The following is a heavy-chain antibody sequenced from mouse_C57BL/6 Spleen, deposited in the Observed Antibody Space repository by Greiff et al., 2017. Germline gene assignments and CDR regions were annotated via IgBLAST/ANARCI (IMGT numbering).Heavy chain of an antibody. J-gene: IGHJ4*01. CDR3: ARDGGYEDAMDY. CDR2: INYDGSST. D-gene: IGHD2-2*01. Sequence: EVQRVESEGGLVQPGSSMKLSCTASGFTFSDYYMAWVRQVPEKGLEWVANINYDGSSTYYLDSLKSRFIISRDNAKNILYLQMSSLKSEDTATYYCARDGGYEDAMDYWGQGTSVTVSS. CDR1: GFTFSDYY. V-gene: IGHV5-16*01.